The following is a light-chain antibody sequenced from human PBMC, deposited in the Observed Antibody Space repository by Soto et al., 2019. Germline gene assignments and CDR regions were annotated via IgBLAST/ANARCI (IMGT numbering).Light chain of an antibody. V-gene: IGLV2-14*03. CDR3: TSWTTSTTMI. Sequence: TQPASVSGSPGQSITISCTGTSSDIGAYNFVSWYQQHPGKAPKLMLYDVNIRPSGVSNRFSGSKSGNTASLTISGLQAEDEADYYCTSWTTSTTMIFVGGTKVTVL. CDR2: DVN. J-gene: IGLJ2*01. CDR1: SSDIGAYNF.